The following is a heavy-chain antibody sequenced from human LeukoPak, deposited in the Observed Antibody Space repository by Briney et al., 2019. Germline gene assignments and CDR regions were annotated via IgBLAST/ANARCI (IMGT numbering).Heavy chain of an antibody. CDR2: IRSKTDGGTT. CDR3: TTSLSSGYYIDY. V-gene: IGHV3-15*01. Sequence: GGSLRLSCAASGFTFSNAWMSWVRQAPGKGLEWVGRIRSKTDGGTTDYAAPVKGRFTISRDDSKNTLYLQMNSLKTEDTAVYYCTTSLSSGYYIDYWGQGTLVTVSS. J-gene: IGHJ4*02. CDR1: GFTFSNAW. D-gene: IGHD3-22*01.